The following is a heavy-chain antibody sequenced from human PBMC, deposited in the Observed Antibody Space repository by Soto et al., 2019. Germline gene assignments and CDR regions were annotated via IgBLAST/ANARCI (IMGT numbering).Heavy chain of an antibody. CDR3: ASTNEAYCSGGSCLPSTFDY. CDR2: IYYSGST. Sequence: SETLSLTCTVSGGSISSYYWSWIRQPPGKGLEWIGYIYYSGSTNYNPSLKSRVTISVDTSKNQFSLKLNSVTAADTAVYYCASTNEAYCSGGSCLPSTFDYWGQGTLVTVSS. D-gene: IGHD2-15*01. V-gene: IGHV4-59*01. J-gene: IGHJ4*02. CDR1: GGSISSYY.